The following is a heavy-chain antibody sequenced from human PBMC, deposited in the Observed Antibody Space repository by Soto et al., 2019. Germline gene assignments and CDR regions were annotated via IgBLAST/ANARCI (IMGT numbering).Heavy chain of an antibody. CDR2: ISSSSSYI. D-gene: IGHD2-2*01. J-gene: IGHJ6*02. V-gene: IGHV3-21*01. Sequence: GGSLRLSCAASGFTFSSYSMNWVRQAPGKGLEWVSSISSSSSYIYYADSVKGRFTISRDNAKNSLYLQMNSLRAEDTAVYYCARDPDPGCSSTSCYLWNYYYGMDVWGQGTTVTVSS. CDR3: ARDPDPGCSSTSCYLWNYYYGMDV. CDR1: GFTFSSYS.